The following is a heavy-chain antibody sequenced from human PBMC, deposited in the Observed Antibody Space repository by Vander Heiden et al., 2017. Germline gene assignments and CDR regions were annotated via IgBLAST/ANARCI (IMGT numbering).Heavy chain of an antibody. Sequence: EVQLVESGGVLVQPGRSLRLSCTASGFIFDDKAMHWVRQAPWKGLEWVSGSSWNSANIGYADSVKGRFTISRDNAKKSLYLHMNSLRAEDTALYYCAKEGCDYWGQGTLGTVS. J-gene: IGHJ4*02. CDR3: AKEGCDY. V-gene: IGHV3-9*01. CDR1: GFIFDDKA. CDR2: SSWNSANI.